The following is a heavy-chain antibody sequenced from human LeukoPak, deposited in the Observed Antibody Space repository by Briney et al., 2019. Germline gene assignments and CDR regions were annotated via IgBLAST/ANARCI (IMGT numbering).Heavy chain of an antibody. CDR2: INTNTGNA. CDR3: ARVESHGSLGV. CDR1: GYTFTSYD. V-gene: IGHV7-4-1*02. Sequence: ASVKVSCKASGYTFTSYDINWVRQAPGQGLEWMGWINTNTGNAKYAQDFTGRFVFSLDTSVSTAYLQISSLKAEDTAVYYCARVESHGSLGVWGKGTTVTVSS. J-gene: IGHJ6*04. D-gene: IGHD1-1*01.